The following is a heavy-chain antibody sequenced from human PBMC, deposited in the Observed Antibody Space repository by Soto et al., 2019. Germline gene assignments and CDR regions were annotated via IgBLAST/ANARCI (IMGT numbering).Heavy chain of an antibody. V-gene: IGHV4-39*01. CDR3: ASGGVTYLEFDY. D-gene: IGHD3-16*01. J-gene: IGHJ4*02. Sequence: SETLSLTCTVSGGSISSSSYYWGWIRQPPGKGLEWIGSIYYSGSTYYNPSLKSRVTISVDTSKNQFSLKLSSVTAADTAVYYCASGGVTYLEFDYWGQGTLVTVSS. CDR1: GGSISSSSYY. CDR2: IYYSGST.